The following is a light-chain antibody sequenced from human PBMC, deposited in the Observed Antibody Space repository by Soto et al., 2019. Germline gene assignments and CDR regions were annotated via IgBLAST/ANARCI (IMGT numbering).Light chain of an antibody. CDR1: NSDVGAYDH. J-gene: IGLJ1*01. V-gene: IGLV2-14*01. CDR2: NVN. Sequence: QSALTQPASVSASPGQSITISCTGTNSDVGAYDHVSWYQQHPGKAPKLLIYNVNNRPSGISHRFSGSKSGNTASLTISGLQTEDEGDYYCCSFTVTNTYVFGTGTKVIVL. CDR3: CSFTVTNTYV.